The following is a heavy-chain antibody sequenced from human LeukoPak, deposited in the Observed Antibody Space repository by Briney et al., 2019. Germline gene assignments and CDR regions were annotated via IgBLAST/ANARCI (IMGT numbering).Heavy chain of an antibody. CDR2: IYYSGST. CDR1: GGSISSYY. V-gene: IGHV4-59*12. J-gene: IGHJ4*02. CDR3: ARGLVGATTPFDY. Sequence: PSETLSLTCTVSGGSISSYYWSWIRQPPGKGLEWIGYIYYSGSTNYNPSLKSRVTISVDTSKNRFSLKLTSVTAADTAVYYCARGLVGATTPFDYWGQGTLVTVSS. D-gene: IGHD1-26*01.